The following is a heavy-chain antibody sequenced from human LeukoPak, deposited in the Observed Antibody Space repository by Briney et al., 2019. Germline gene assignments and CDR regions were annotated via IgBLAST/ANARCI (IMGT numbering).Heavy chain of an antibody. CDR1: GGSISSSNW. Sequence: SETLSLTCAVSGGSISSSNWWSWVRQPPGKGLEWIGEIYHSGSTNYNPSLKSRVTISVDKSKNQFSLKLSSVTAADTAVYYCARDSGRQWLVDAFDIWGQGTMVTVSS. CDR3: ARDSGRQWLVDAFDI. J-gene: IGHJ3*02. D-gene: IGHD6-19*01. CDR2: IYHSGST. V-gene: IGHV4-4*02.